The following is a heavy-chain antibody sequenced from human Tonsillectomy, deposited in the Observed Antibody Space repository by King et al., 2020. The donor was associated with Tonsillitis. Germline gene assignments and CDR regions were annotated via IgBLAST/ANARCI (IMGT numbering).Heavy chain of an antibody. D-gene: IGHD6-19*01. J-gene: IGHJ4*02. V-gene: IGHV3-49*04. CDR2: IRSRPYGGTP. Sequence: VQLVESGGGLVQPGRSLRLSCTTSGFVFGDFVLSWVRQAPGKGLEWLGFIRSRPYGGTPEYAASVKGRFTILRDDSKSIAYLEIDSLKTEDTAVYHCTRLTSGWYSDCWGQGTLVTVSS. CDR1: GFVFGDFV. CDR3: TRLTSGWYSDC.